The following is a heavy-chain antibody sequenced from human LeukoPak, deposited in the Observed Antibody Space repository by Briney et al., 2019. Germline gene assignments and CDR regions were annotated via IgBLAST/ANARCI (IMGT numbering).Heavy chain of an antibody. D-gene: IGHD3-22*01. J-gene: IGHJ4*02. CDR2: MNPNSGNT. Sequence: ASVTVSCKASGYTFTTYDINWVRQAPGQGLEGMGWMNPNSGNTDYAQKFQGRVTMTRNTSINTASMELSSLRFEDTAVYSCASESSGCSYWGQGTLVTVSS. CDR3: ASESSGCSY. CDR1: GYTFTTYD. V-gene: IGHV1-8*01.